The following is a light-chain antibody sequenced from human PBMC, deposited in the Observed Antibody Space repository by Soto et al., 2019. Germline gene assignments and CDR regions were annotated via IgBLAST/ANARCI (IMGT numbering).Light chain of an antibody. CDR3: LQDDNSPPYT. J-gene: IGKJ2*01. CDR2: GAS. CDR1: QSVSSSS. V-gene: IGKV3-20*01. Sequence: ESVLTQCPGTLSFSPGERATLSCRASQSVSSSSLAWYQQKPDQAPRLIIYGASSRATGISDNFSCSGSETGFSLLISRLEPEDFSLYYCLQDDNSPPYTFGQGTKLEIK.